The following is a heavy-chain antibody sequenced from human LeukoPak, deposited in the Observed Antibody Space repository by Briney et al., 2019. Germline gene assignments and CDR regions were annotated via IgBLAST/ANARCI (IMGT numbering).Heavy chain of an antibody. J-gene: IGHJ4*02. V-gene: IGHV3-64*01. CDR2: ISTNGDTT. CDR3: ARADSGPSFPPDF. CDR1: GFSFGSYA. Sequence: GGSLRLSCAASGFSFGSYAMHWVRQAPGKGLEYVSAISTNGDTTYYANSVKGRFTISRDNSKNTLYLQMGSLRGEDMAVYYCARADSGPSFPPDFWGQGTLVTVYS. D-gene: IGHD5-12*01.